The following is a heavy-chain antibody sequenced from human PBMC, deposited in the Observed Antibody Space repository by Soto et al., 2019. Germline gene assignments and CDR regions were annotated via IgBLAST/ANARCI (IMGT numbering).Heavy chain of an antibody. V-gene: IGHV4-59*08. CDR3: ASASITIFGVVPPGGHYYYYMDV. D-gene: IGHD3-3*01. Sequence: PSETLSLTCTVSGGSISSYYWSWIRQPPGKGLEWIGYIYYSGSTNYNPSLKSRVTISVDTSKNQFSLKLSSVTAADTAVYYCASASITIFGVVPPGGHYYYYMDVWGKGTTVTVSS. CDR2: IYYSGST. CDR1: GGSISSYY. J-gene: IGHJ6*03.